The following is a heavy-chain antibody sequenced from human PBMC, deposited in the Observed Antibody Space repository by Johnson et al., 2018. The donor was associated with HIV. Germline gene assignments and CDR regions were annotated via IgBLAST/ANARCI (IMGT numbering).Heavy chain of an antibody. Sequence: VQLVESGGGLVQPGGSLRLSCAASGLTVGYNSMSWVRQAPGKGLEWISGIQSGENTLYADSVKGRFIVSRDDSKNTLYLQMNSLRAEDTAVYYCAGGVNVAFDIWGPGTVVTVSS. J-gene: IGHJ3*02. CDR1: GLTVGYNS. D-gene: IGHD2-21*01. CDR3: AGGVNVAFDI. CDR2: IQSGENT. V-gene: IGHV3-66*01.